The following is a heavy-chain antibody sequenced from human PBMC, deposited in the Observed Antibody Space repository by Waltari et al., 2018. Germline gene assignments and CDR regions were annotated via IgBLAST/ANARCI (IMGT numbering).Heavy chain of an antibody. Sequence: QVQLQESGPGLVKPSQTLSLTCTVSGGSISSDDYCWNWIRQPPGKGLEWIGYIFYSGNTYYNPSLKSRVTISVDTSKTQFSLKLSSVTAADTAVYYWARDSVVAGGGFDYWGQGTLVTVSS. J-gene: IGHJ4*02. D-gene: IGHD2-15*01. CDR3: ARDSVVAGGGFDY. V-gene: IGHV4-30-4*08. CDR2: IFYSGNT. CDR1: GGSISSDDYC.